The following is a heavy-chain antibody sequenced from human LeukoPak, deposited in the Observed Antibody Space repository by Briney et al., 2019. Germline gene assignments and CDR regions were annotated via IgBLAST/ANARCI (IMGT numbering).Heavy chain of an antibody. CDR1: GYTFTNFD. J-gene: IGHJ4*02. CDR2: MNPNTGNA. Sequence: ASVRVSCKASGYTFTNFDINWVRQATGQGLEWMGWMNPNTGNAGYAQKFQDRLTITWDASITTAYMDLSSLRSEDTAVYYCARVGYSNSYDYWGQGTQVTVSP. CDR3: ARVGYSNSYDY. D-gene: IGHD1-26*01. V-gene: IGHV1-8*01.